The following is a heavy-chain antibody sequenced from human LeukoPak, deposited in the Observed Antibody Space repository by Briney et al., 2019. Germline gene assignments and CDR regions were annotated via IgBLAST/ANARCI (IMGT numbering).Heavy chain of an antibody. D-gene: IGHD3-10*01. CDR3: ARGSYYPYYFDY. V-gene: IGHV1-3*01. CDR1: GYTFTSYA. CDR2: INAGNGNT. Sequence: ASVKVSCKASGYTFTSYAMHWVRQAPGQRLEWMGWINAGNGNTKYSQKFQGRVTVTRDTSASTAYMELSSLRSEDTAVYYCARGSYYPYYFDYWGQGTLVTVSS. J-gene: IGHJ4*02.